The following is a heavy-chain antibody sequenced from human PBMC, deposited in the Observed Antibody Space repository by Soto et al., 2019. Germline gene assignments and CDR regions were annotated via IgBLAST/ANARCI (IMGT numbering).Heavy chain of an antibody. CDR3: ARGEPCGGECHSMANY. CDR2: IIPIFGTA. D-gene: IGHD2-21*01. J-gene: IGHJ4*02. V-gene: IGHV1-69*13. Sequence: GGSVKVSCKASGGTFSSDAISWVRQAPVQGLEWMGGIIPIFGTANYAQKFQGRVTITADESTSTAYMELSSLRSEDTAVYYCARGEPCGGECHSMANYWGQGTLVTVS. CDR1: GGTFSSDA.